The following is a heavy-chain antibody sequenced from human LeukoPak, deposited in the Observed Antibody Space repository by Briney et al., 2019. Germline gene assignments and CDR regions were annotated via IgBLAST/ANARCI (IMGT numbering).Heavy chain of an antibody. D-gene: IGHD5-12*01. Sequence: PSETLSLTCTVSGGSVSNGSYYWSWIRQPPGKGLEWIGYIYYSGSTNYNPSLKSRVTISVDTSKNQFSLKLSSVTAADTAVYYLAREGWLPPLYAFDIWGQGTMVTVSS. J-gene: IGHJ3*02. CDR2: IYYSGST. V-gene: IGHV4-61*01. CDR3: AREGWLPPLYAFDI. CDR1: GGSVSNGSYY.